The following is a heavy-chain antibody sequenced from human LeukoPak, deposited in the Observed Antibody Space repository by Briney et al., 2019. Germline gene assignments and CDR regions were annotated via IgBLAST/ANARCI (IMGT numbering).Heavy chain of an antibody. J-gene: IGHJ4*02. CDR3: ASKYGGYVGY. D-gene: IGHD5-12*01. CDR2: IIPILGIA. V-gene: IGHV1-69*10. Sequence: GASVRVSCKASGGTFSSYAISWVRQAPGQGLEWMGGIIPILGIANYAQKFQGRVTITADRSTSTAYMELSSLRSEDTAVYYCASKYGGYVGYWGQGTLVTVSS. CDR1: GGTFSSYA.